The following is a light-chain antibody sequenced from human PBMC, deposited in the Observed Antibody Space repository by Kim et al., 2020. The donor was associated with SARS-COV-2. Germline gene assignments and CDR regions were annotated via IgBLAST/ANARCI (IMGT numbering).Light chain of an antibody. CDR1: QSRSRW. V-gene: IGKV1-5*01. Sequence: SASVGDRVPLACRARQSRSRWLAWSQQRPGRAPKVLIYDASILNPGVPSRFSGRGAGREFTLTIRGLQPDDLATYYCQHYDAYPYTFGQGTKLEI. CDR3: QHYDAYPYT. CDR2: DAS. J-gene: IGKJ2*01.